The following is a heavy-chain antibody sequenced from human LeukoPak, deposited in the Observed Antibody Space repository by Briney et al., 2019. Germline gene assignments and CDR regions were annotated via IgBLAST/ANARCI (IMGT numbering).Heavy chain of an antibody. CDR2: INPNSGGT. J-gene: IGHJ3*02. V-gene: IGHV1-2*02. CDR1: GYTFTGQY. D-gene: IGHD1-26*01. CDR3: ARDQASGSQTTWAFDI. Sequence: ASVKVSCKTSGYTFTGQYIQWVRQAPGQGHEWMGWINPNSGGTNYAQNFQGRVTMTRDTSISTAYMEVSRLISDDTAVYYCARDQASGSQTTWAFDIWGQGTMVTVSS.